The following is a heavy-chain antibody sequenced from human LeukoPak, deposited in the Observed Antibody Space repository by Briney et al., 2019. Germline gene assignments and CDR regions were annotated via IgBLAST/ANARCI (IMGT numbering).Heavy chain of an antibody. V-gene: IGHV1-2*02. CDR1: GYTFTGYY. J-gene: IGHJ4*02. D-gene: IGHD5-18*01. Sequence: ASVKVSCKASGYTFTGYYMHWVRQAPGQGLEWMGWINPNSGGTNYAQKFQGRVTMTRDTSISTAYMELSRLRSDDTAVYYCARAYDSYGYGATEITDYWGQGTLVTVSS. CDR3: ARAYDSYGYGATEITDY. CDR2: INPNSGGT.